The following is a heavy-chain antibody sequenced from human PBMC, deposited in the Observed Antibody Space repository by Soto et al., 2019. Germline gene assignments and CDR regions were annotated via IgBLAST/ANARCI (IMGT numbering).Heavy chain of an antibody. D-gene: IGHD2-2*02. Sequence: GSLRLSCAASGFTFSSYGMHWVRQAPGKGLEWVAVISYDGSNKYYADSVKGRFTISRDNSKNTLYLQMNSLRAEDTAVYYCAKGTGGVPAAIIDYWGQGTLVTVSS. CDR2: ISYDGSNK. V-gene: IGHV3-30*18. CDR1: GFTFSSYG. CDR3: AKGTGGVPAAIIDY. J-gene: IGHJ4*02.